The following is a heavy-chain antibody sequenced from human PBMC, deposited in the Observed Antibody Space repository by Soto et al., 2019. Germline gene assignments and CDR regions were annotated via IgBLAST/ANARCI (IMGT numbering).Heavy chain of an antibody. Sequence: GESLKISCKGSGYSFTSYWIGWVRQMPGKGLEWMGIIYPGDSDTRYSPSFQGQVTISADKSISTAYLQWSSLKASDTAMYYCPRLDLSDYYYYYGMDVWGQGTTVTVSS. J-gene: IGHJ6*02. CDR1: GYSFTSYW. CDR2: IYPGDSDT. V-gene: IGHV5-51*01. D-gene: IGHD3-3*01. CDR3: PRLDLSDYYYYYGMDV.